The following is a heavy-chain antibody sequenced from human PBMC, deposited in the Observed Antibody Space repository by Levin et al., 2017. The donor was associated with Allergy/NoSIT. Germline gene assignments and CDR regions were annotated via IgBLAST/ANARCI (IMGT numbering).Heavy chain of an antibody. CDR2: ISSSSSYI. D-gene: IGHD1-26*01. CDR3: ARDREGATDY. V-gene: IGHV3-21*01. CDR1: GFTFSSYS. Sequence: GESLKISCAASGFTFSSYSMNWVRQAPGKGLEWVSSISSSSSYIYYADSVKGRFTISRDNAKNSLYLQMNSLRAEDTAVYYCARDREGATDYWGQGTLVTVSS. J-gene: IGHJ4*02.